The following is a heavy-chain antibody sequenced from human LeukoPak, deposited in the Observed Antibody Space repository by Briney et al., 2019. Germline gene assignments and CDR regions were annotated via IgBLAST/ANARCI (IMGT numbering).Heavy chain of an antibody. J-gene: IGHJ4*02. Sequence: GGSLRLSCAASGFTVSSNYMSWVRQAPGKGLEWVSVVYSGGSTYYADSVKGRFTISRDNSKNTLYLQMNSLRAEDTAVYYCASFTDNYFDYWGQGTLVTVSS. CDR1: GFTVSSNY. CDR3: ASFTDNYFDY. V-gene: IGHV3-53*01. CDR2: VYSGGST.